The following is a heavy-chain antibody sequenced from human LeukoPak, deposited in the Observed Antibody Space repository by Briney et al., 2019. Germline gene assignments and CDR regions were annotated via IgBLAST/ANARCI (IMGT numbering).Heavy chain of an antibody. CDR3: AKDIFPTTVTNFDY. Sequence: GGSLRLSCAASGFTFDDYAMHWVRQAPGKGLEWVSLISGDGGSTYFADSVKRRFTISRDNSKNSLYLQMNSLRTEDTALYYCAKDIFPTTVTNFDYWGQGTLVTVSS. CDR2: ISGDGGST. J-gene: IGHJ4*02. V-gene: IGHV3-43*02. D-gene: IGHD4-17*01. CDR1: GFTFDDYA.